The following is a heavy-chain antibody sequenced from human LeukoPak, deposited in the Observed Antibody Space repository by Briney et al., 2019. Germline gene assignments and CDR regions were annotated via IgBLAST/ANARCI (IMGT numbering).Heavy chain of an antibody. CDR1: GFTFDDYA. J-gene: IGHJ4*02. D-gene: IGHD3/OR15-3a*01. CDR2: ISWNSGSI. Sequence: PGRSLRLSCAASGFTFDDYAMHWVRHAPGKGLEWVSGISWNSGSIGYADSVKGRFTISRDNAKNSVYLQMNILRPEDTAVYYCVKDIGPLGHRRGRDWRPGRRFDSWGQGTLVTVSS. V-gene: IGHV3-9*01. CDR3: VKDIGPLGHRRGRDWRPGRRFDS.